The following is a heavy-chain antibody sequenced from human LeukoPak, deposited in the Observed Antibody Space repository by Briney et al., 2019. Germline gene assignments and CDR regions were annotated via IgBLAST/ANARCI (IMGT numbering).Heavy chain of an antibody. CDR1: GYTFTSYG. V-gene: IGHV1-18*01. D-gene: IGHD5-18*01. J-gene: IGHJ4*02. CDR3: ERDWEYSYGLDY. CDR2: ISAYNGNT. Sequence: ASVKVSCKASGYTFTSYGISWVRQAPGQGLEWMGWISAYNGNTNYAQKLQGRVTMTTETTPSTAYMELRSLKSENTPVDDGERDWEYSYGLDYWGKGTMVTVSS.